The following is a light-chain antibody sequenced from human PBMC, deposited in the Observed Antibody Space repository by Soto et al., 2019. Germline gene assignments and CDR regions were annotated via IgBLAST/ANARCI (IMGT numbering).Light chain of an antibody. V-gene: IGKV3-11*01. CDR3: QLRSNWPPTWT. Sequence: IVLTQSAATLSLYPGERATLSCRASQSISNYLAWYQHRPGQAPRLLIYDASTRATGIPARFSGSGSGTDFTLTISSLEPEDFAVYFCQLRSNWPPTWTFGQGTKVEVK. CDR1: QSISNY. CDR2: DAS. J-gene: IGKJ1*01.